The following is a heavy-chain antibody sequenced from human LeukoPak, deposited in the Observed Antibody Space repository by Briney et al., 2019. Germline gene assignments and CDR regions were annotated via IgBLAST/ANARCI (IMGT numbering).Heavy chain of an antibody. D-gene: IGHD6-19*01. CDR2: IYYSGST. CDR3: ARGPKSSGWSGAFDM. Sequence: KPSETLSLTCTVSGGSISSSSYYWGWIRQPPGKGLEWIGSIYYSGSTYYNPSLKSRVTISVDTSKNQFSLKLSSVTAADTAVYYCARGPKSSGWSGAFDMWGQGTTVTASS. V-gene: IGHV4-39*01. J-gene: IGHJ3*02. CDR1: GGSISSSSYY.